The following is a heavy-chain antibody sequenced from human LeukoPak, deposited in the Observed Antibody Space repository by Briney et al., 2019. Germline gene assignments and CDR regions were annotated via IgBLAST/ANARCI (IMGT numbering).Heavy chain of an antibody. J-gene: IGHJ4*02. V-gene: IGHV3-66*01. CDR3: ARSDGSGSYPVDY. CDR1: GFTVSTNY. CDR2: IYSAGST. Sequence: GGSLRLSCAASGFTVSTNYMSWVRQAPGKKLEWVSDIYSAGSTYYADSVKGRFTISRDNSKDTLYLQMNSLRAEDTAVYYCARSDGSGSYPVDYWGQGALVTVSS. D-gene: IGHD3-10*01.